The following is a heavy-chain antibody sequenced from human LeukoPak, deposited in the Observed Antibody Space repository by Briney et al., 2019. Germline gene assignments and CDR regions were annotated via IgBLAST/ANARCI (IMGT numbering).Heavy chain of an antibody. J-gene: IGHJ4*02. CDR1: GGSFSGYY. CDR3: ARFIVGATLLDY. Sequence: SETLSLTCAIYGGSFSGYYWSWIRQHPGKGLEWIGYIYYSGSTYYNPSLKSRVTISVDTSKNQFSLKLSSVTAADTAVYYCARFIVGATLLDYWGQGTLVTVSS. V-gene: IGHV4-59*06. D-gene: IGHD1-26*01. CDR2: IYYSGST.